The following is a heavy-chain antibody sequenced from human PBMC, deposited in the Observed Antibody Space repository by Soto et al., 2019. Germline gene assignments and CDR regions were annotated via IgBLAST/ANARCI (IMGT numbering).Heavy chain of an antibody. J-gene: IGHJ6*02. D-gene: IGHD6-13*01. CDR3: ASQQLVHYYYGMDV. V-gene: IGHV4-39*01. CDR2: IYYSGST. Sequence: QLQLQESGPGLVKPSETLSLTCTVSGGSISSSSYYWGWIRQPPGKGLEWIGSIYYSGSTYYNPSLKSLVTLSVDTSKHQFSLKLSSVTAADTAVYYCASQQLVHYYYGMDVWGQGTTVTVSS. CDR1: GGSISSSSYY.